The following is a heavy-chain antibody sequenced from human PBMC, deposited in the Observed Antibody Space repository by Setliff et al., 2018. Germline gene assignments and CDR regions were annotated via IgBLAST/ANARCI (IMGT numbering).Heavy chain of an antibody. CDR3: ARVPGYSSWSGDYYFDY. J-gene: IGHJ4*02. CDR2: IYPGDSDT. D-gene: IGHD6-19*01. CDR1: GYSFTSYW. V-gene: IGHV5-51*01. Sequence: GESLKISCKGSGYSFTSYWIGWVRQMPGKGLEWMGIIYPGDSDTRYSPSFQGQVTISADKSISTAYLQMNSLRAEDTALYYCARVPGYSSWSGDYYFDYWGQGTLVTVSS.